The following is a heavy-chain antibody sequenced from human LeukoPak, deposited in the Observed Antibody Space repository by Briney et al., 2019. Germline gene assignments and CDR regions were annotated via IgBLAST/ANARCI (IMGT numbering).Heavy chain of an antibody. J-gene: IGHJ5*02. Sequence: PSETLSLTCTVSGGSISSYYWSWIRQPPGKGLEWIGYIYYSGSTNYNPSLKSRVTISVDTSKNQFSLKLSSVTAADTAVYYCARLNGYCSGGSCYSGWFDPWGQGTLVTVSS. D-gene: IGHD2-15*01. V-gene: IGHV4-59*08. CDR2: IYYSGST. CDR3: ARLNGYCSGGSCYSGWFDP. CDR1: GGSISSYY.